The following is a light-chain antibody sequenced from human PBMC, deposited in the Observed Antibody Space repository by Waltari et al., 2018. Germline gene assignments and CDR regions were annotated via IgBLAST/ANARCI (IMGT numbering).Light chain of an antibody. Sequence: EIVLTQSPGTLSLSPGERATLSCRASQSLYNNYLAWYQQKPGQAPGLLIYGASVRDTGIPDRFSGSGSGTDFTLTISRLEAEDVAVYYCQQYATTPWTFGQGTKVDIK. CDR2: GAS. CDR3: QQYATTPWT. V-gene: IGKV3-20*01. J-gene: IGKJ1*01. CDR1: QSLYNNY.